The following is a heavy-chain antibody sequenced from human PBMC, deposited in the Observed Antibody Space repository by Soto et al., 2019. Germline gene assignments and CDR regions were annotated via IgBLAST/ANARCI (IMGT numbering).Heavy chain of an antibody. CDR1: GFSLSKPRMG. Sequence: VTLKESGPVLVNPTEPFPLPCTVSGFSLSKPRMGVSWIGQPPGKAREGLAHIFSNDEKSYSTSLKSRLTISKDTSKSQVVLTMTNMDPVDTATYYCARITDCGGDCYSSYFDYWGQGTLVTVSS. CDR2: IFSNDEK. V-gene: IGHV2-26*01. CDR3: ARITDCGGDCYSSYFDY. D-gene: IGHD2-21*02. J-gene: IGHJ4*02.